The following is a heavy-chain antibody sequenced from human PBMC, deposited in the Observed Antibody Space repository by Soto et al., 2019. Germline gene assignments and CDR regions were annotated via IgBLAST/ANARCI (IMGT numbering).Heavy chain of an antibody. Sequence: GESLKISCRTSGYRFTSYWIAWVRQMPGKGLEWMGIIFPSDSDTRYSPSFQGQVTISADRSTSTVFLQWASLKASDTAVYFCARKDKSGYFNWFDPWGQAALATVS. J-gene: IGHJ5*02. D-gene: IGHD3-22*01. CDR2: IFPSDSDT. V-gene: IGHV5-51*01. CDR3: ARKDKSGYFNWFDP. CDR1: GYRFTSYW.